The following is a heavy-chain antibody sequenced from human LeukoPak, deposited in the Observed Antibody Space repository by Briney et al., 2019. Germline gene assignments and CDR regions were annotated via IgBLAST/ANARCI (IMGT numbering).Heavy chain of an antibody. CDR1: GFILSSYE. J-gene: IGHJ2*01. V-gene: IGHV3-48*03. CDR2: ISSSGSTI. CDR3: ARESTSWYFDL. D-gene: IGHD2-2*01. Sequence: GGSLRLSCAASGFILSSYEMNWVRQAPGKGLEWVSYISSSGSTIFYADSVKGRFTISRDNSKNTLYLQMNSLRAEDTAVYYCARESTSWYFDLWGRGTLVTVSS.